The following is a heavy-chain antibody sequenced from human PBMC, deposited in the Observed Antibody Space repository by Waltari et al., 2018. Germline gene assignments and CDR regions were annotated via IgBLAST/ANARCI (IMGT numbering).Heavy chain of an antibody. V-gene: IGHV3-21*01. Sequence: EVQLVESGGGLVKPGGSLRLSCAASGFTFSSYSMNWVRQAPGKGLEWVSSISSSSSYIYYADSVKGRFTISRDNAKHSLYLQMNSLRAEDTAVYYCARGEIAAPFDYWGQGTLVTVSS. J-gene: IGHJ4*02. CDR3: ARGEIAAPFDY. CDR2: ISSSSSYI. CDR1: GFTFSSYS. D-gene: IGHD6-6*01.